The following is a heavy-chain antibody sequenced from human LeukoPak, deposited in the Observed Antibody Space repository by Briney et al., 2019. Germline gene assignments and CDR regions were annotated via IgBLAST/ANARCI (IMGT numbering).Heavy chain of an antibody. CDR2: IWYDGSNK. Sequence: QPGGSLRLSCAASGFTFSSYGMHWVRQAPGKGLEWVAVIWYDGSNKYYADSVKGRFTISRDNSKNTLYLQMNSLRAEDTAVYYCAREKEGRVYQLHHYFDYWGQGTLVTVSS. V-gene: IGHV3-33*01. CDR3: AREKEGRVYQLHHYFDY. D-gene: IGHD2-2*01. CDR1: GFTFSSYG. J-gene: IGHJ4*02.